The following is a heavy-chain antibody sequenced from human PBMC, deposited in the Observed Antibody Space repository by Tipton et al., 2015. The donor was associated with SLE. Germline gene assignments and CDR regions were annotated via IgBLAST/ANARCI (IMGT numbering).Heavy chain of an antibody. D-gene: IGHD5-12*01. CDR3: ASSGTRWKYAY. CDR1: GGSFSGYY. Sequence: TLSLTCAVYGGSFSGYYWSWIRQPPGKGLEWIGEINHSGSTNYNPSLKSRVTISGDTSKSQFALKFSSVTAADTAVYYCASSGTRWKYAYWGQGTLVTVSS. J-gene: IGHJ4*02. V-gene: IGHV4-34*01. CDR2: INHSGST.